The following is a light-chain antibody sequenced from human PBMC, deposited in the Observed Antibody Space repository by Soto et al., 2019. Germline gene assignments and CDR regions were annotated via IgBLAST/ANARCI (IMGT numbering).Light chain of an antibody. V-gene: IGLV1-47*01. CDR2: RNN. CDR3: AAWDDSLSGSTII. CDR1: SSNIGSNY. J-gene: IGLJ2*01. Sequence: QLVLTQPPSASGTPGQRVTISCSGSSSNIGSNYVYWYQQLPGTAPKLLIYRNNQRPSGVPDRFSGSKSGTSASLAISGLRSEDEADYYCAAWDDSLSGSTIIFGGGTKVTVL.